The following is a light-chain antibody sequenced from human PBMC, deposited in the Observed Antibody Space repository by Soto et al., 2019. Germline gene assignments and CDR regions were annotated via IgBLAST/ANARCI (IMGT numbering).Light chain of an antibody. CDR2: GAS. V-gene: IGKV3-20*01. CDR3: QQYGSSGT. Sequence: EIVLTQSPGTLSLSPGERTTLSCRASQSVSSSSLAWYQQKPGQAPRLLIHGASSRATGIPDRFSGTGSETDFTLTINRLEPEDFAVYYCQQYGSSGTFGQGTKVDIK. J-gene: IGKJ1*01. CDR1: QSVSSSS.